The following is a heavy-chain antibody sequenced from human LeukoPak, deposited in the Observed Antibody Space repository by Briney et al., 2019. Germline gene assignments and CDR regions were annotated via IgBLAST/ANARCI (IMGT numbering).Heavy chain of an antibody. Sequence: GGSLRLSCAASGFTFSSYGMHWVRQAPGKGLEWVAFIRYDGSNKYYADSVKGRFTISRDNSKNTLYLQMNSLRAKDTAVYYCASQRRGYYDILTGYLYFDYWGQGTLVTVSS. D-gene: IGHD3-9*01. J-gene: IGHJ4*02. V-gene: IGHV3-30*02. CDR1: GFTFSSYG. CDR2: IRYDGSNK. CDR3: ASQRRGYYDILTGYLYFDY.